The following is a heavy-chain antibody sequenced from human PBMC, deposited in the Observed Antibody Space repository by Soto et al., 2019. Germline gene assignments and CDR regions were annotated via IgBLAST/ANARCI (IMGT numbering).Heavy chain of an antibody. V-gene: IGHV4-59*01. CDR2: IYYSGST. Sequence: SETLSLTCTVSGGSISSYYWSWIRQPPGKGLGWIGYIYYSGSTNYNPSLKSRVTISVDTSKNQFSLKLSSVTAADTAVYYCARGHSGYDTYFDYWGQGTLVTVSS. D-gene: IGHD5-12*01. J-gene: IGHJ4*02. CDR1: GGSISSYY. CDR3: ARGHSGYDTYFDY.